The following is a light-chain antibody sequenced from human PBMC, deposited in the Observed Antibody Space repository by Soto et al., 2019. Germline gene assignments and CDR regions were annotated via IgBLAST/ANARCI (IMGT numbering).Light chain of an antibody. CDR2: SNN. CDR1: TSNIGTNY. CDR3: AAWDASLSAWV. J-gene: IGLJ3*02. Sequence: QPVLTQPPSASGTPGQRVTISCSGSTSNIGTNYAFWYQHLPGTAPKVLIYSNNQRPSGVADRFSGSTSGTSASLAISGLRSEDEADYFCAAWDASLSAWVFGGGTKLTVL. V-gene: IGLV1-47*02.